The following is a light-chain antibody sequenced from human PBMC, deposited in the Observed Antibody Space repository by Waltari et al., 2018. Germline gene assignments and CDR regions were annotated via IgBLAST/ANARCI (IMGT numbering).Light chain of an antibody. CDR2: AVH. V-gene: IGLV2-14*03. Sequence: DQQRPGKAPKRLVNAVHSRPSGVSERFSGSKSGNTASLTISGLQAEDEADYYCCSYARSNTYVFGTGTKVTVL. J-gene: IGLJ1*01. CDR3: CSYARSNTYV.